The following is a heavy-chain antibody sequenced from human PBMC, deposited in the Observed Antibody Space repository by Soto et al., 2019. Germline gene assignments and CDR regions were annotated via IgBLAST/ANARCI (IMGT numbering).Heavy chain of an antibody. CDR2: ISDSGATT. CDR1: GFPFCENA. Sequence: GVFLRLSCAASGFPFCENAMSWVRQAPGKGLEWVSGISDSGATTYYAESVRGRFTISRDNSKNQVSLKLNSVTAADTAVYYCASDAKWEILFDYWGQGTLVPVSS. J-gene: IGHJ4*02. D-gene: IGHD1-26*01. CDR3: ASDAKWEILFDY. V-gene: IGHV3-23*01.